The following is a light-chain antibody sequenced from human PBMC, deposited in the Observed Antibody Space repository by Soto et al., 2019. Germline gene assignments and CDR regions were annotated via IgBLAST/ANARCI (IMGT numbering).Light chain of an antibody. CDR1: QSVGTY. V-gene: IGKV3-11*01. CDR2: GAS. CDR3: QQRYNWPNT. J-gene: IGKJ2*01. Sequence: EIVLTQSPATLSLSPGERATLSCRASQSVGTYLAWYQHNPGQAPRLLIYGASNRATGIPARFSGSGSGTDFTLTISSPEPEDFAVYYCQQRYNWPNTFGQGTKLEIK.